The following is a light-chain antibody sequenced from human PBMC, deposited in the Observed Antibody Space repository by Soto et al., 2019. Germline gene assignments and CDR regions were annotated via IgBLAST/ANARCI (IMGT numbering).Light chain of an antibody. J-gene: IGLJ2*01. CDR1: SSDIGAYDY. V-gene: IGLV2-14*01. Sequence: QSALTQPASVSGSPGQSITISCTGTSSDIGAYDYVSWFQQYPGKAPTLLIYEGTFRPSGVSSRFSGSKSGNTASLTISGLQTEDEADYYCGSYASATLIFGGGTKVTVL. CDR2: EGT. CDR3: GSYASATLI.